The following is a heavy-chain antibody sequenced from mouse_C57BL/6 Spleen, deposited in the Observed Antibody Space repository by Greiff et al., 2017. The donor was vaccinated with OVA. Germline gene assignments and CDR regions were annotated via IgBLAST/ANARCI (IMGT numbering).Heavy chain of an antibody. V-gene: IGHV1-85*01. Sequence: QVQLKQSGPELVKPGASVKLSCKASGYTFTSYAITWVKQRPGQGLEWVGWIYPRDGSTKYNEKFKGKATLTVDTSSSTAYMELHSLTSEDSAVYCCASTPYYYGSSYWYFDGWGTGTTVTVSS. CDR2: IYPRDGST. D-gene: IGHD1-1*01. CDR1: GYTFTSYA. J-gene: IGHJ1*03. CDR3: ASTPYYYGSSYWYFDG.